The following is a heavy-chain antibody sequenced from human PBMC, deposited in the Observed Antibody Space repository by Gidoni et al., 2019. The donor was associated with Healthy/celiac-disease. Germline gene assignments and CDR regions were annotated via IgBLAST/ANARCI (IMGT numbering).Heavy chain of an antibody. J-gene: IGHJ6*02. V-gene: IGHV3-66*01. D-gene: IGHD7-27*01. CDR1: GFTVSRNY. Sequence: EVQLVESGGGLVQPGGSLRLSCAASGFTVSRNYMSWVRQAPGKGLELVSVIYSGGSTYYADSVKGRFTISRDNSKNTLYLQMNSLRAEDTAVYYCARVQPRNWDYYYYYGMDVWGQGTTVTVSS. CDR3: ARVQPRNWDYYYYYGMDV. CDR2: IYSGGST.